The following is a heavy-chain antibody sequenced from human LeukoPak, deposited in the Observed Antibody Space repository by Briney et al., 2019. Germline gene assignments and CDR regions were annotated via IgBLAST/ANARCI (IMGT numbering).Heavy chain of an antibody. D-gene: IGHD5-12*01. Sequence: GGSLRLSCAASGFTFSSYGMHWVRQAPGKGLEWVAVIWYDGSNKYYADSVKGRFTISRDNSKNTLYLQMNSLRAEDTAVYYCARDLRMYSGYDSPVYWGQGTLVIVSS. J-gene: IGHJ4*02. V-gene: IGHV3-33*01. CDR2: IWYDGSNK. CDR1: GFTFSSYG. CDR3: ARDLRMYSGYDSPVY.